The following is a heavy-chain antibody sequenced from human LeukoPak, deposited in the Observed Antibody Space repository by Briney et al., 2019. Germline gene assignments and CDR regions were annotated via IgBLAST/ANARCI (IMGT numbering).Heavy chain of an antibody. V-gene: IGHV3-48*04. J-gene: IGHJ5*02. Sequence: PGGSLRLSCAASGFTFSSYGMHWVRQAPGKGLEWVSYISSSSSTIYYADSVKGRFTISRDNAKNSLYLQMNSLRAEDTAVYYCARDLIVGATNWFDPWGQGTLVTVSS. CDR1: GFTFSSYG. CDR3: ARDLIVGATNWFDP. CDR2: ISSSSSTI. D-gene: IGHD1-26*01.